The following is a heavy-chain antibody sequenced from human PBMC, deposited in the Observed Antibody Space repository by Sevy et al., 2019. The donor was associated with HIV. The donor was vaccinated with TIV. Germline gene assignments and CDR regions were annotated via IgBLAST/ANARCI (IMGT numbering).Heavy chain of an antibody. V-gene: IGHV3-23*01. J-gene: IGHJ2*01. CDR3: AKRGNYDSRYWYFDL. D-gene: IGHD3-22*01. Sequence: GSLRLSCEASGFTFSCCAMTWVRQTPGKGLEWVSTIGGSGTSTFYADSVRGRFIISRDNSKNTLFLQMNSLRAEDTAVYFCAKRGNYDSRYWYFDLWGRGTLVNVSS. CDR1: GFTFSCCA. CDR2: IGGSGTST.